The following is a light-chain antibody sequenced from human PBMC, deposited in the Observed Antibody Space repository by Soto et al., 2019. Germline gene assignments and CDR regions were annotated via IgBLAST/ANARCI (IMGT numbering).Light chain of an antibody. J-gene: IGKJ1*01. Sequence: EIVLTQSPGTLSLSPGERATLSCRASQSVSSSYLAWYQQKPGQAPRLLIYGASSRATGIPDRFSGSGSGTDFTLTISRLEPEDFAVYYSQQSARSRWTFGQGTQFDSK. CDR2: GAS. CDR3: QQSARSRWT. V-gene: IGKV3-20*01. CDR1: QSVSSSY.